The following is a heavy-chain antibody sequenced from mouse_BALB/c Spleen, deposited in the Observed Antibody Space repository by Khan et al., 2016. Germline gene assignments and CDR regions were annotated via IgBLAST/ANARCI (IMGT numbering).Heavy chain of an antibody. Sequence: QVQLKQSGPGLVAPSQSLSITCTVSGFSLTGYGVNWVRQPPGKGLEWLGMIWGDGSTDYTSVLKSRLSISKDNSKSQIFLKMNSLQTDDTARYYCARDRRYGNAMDYWGQGTSVTVSS. J-gene: IGHJ4*01. D-gene: IGHD2-10*02. CDR2: IWGDGST. CDR1: GFSLTGYG. CDR3: ARDRRYGNAMDY. V-gene: IGHV2-6-7*01.